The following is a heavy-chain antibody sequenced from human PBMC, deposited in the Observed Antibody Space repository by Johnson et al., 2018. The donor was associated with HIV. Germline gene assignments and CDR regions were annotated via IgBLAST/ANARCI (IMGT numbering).Heavy chain of an antibody. CDR1: GFTFDDYA. D-gene: IGHD3-16*01. CDR2: ISWNSGSI. V-gene: IGHV3-9*01. CDR3: ARDLNHFGGAFDI. J-gene: IGHJ3*02. Sequence: VQLVESGGGLVQPGRSLRLSCAASGFTFDDYAMHWVRQAPGKGLEWVSGISWNSGSIGYADYVKGRFTISRDNAQNSLYLQMNNLRDEDTAVYDCARDLNHFGGAFDIWGQGTMVTVSS.